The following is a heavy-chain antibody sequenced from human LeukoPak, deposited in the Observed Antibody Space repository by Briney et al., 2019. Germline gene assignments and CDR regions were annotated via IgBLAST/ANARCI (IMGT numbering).Heavy chain of an antibody. J-gene: IGHJ6*03. Sequence: PGGSLRLSCAASGFTFSSYSMNWVRQAPGKGLEWVSSISSSSSYIYYADSVKGRFTISRDNAKNSLYLQMNSLRAEDTAVYYCAREALYSSSWYRDYYYMDVWGKGTTVTVSS. D-gene: IGHD6-13*01. CDR2: ISSSSSYI. V-gene: IGHV3-21*01. CDR1: GFTFSSYS. CDR3: AREALYSSSWYRDYYYMDV.